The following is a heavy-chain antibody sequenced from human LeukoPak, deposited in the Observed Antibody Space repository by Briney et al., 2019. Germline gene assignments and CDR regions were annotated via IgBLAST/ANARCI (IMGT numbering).Heavy chain of an antibody. D-gene: IGHD6-6*01. CDR1: GGTFSSYA. Sequence: GASVKVSCKASGGTFSSYAISWVRQAPGQGLEWMGGIIPIFGTANYAQKFQSRVTITTDESTSTAYMELSSLRSEDTAVYYCARLKTYSSSWAGFDYWGQGTLVTVSS. V-gene: IGHV1-69*05. CDR3: ARLKTYSSSWAGFDY. J-gene: IGHJ4*02. CDR2: IIPIFGTA.